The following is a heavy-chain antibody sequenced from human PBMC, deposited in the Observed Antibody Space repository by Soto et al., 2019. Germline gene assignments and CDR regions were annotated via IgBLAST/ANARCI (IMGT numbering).Heavy chain of an antibody. CDR1: GGSISSGGFY. J-gene: IGHJ5*02. Sequence: SETLSLTCTVSGGSISSGGFYWSWIRQHPGKGLEWIGYIYYTGSTHYNPSLRSRVSMSVDTSKNQFSLNLGSVTAADTAVYYCSRDLDNWFGPWGQGTLVTVSS. CDR3: SRDLDNWFGP. V-gene: IGHV4-31*03. CDR2: IYYTGST.